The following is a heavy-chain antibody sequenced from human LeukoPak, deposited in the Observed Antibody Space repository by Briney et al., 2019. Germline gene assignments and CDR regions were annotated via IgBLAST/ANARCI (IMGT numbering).Heavy chain of an antibody. Sequence: GGSLRLSCAASGFTLSRYSMHWIRQAPGKGLEYVSAISSDGGRTYYANSVKGRFTISRDNSKNTLYLQMGSLRAEDMAVYYCARDGVVRGKVYYYMDVWGKGTTVTVSS. CDR1: GFTLSRYS. V-gene: IGHV3-64*01. CDR2: ISSDGGRT. CDR3: ARDGVVRGKVYYYMDV. D-gene: IGHD3-10*01. J-gene: IGHJ6*03.